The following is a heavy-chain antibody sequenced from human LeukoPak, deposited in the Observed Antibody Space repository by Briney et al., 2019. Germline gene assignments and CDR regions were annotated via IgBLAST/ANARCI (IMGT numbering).Heavy chain of an antibody. CDR3: ASEYLGGAFYI. CDR2: YYTRGRT. CDR1: GDSICSDSEY. Sequence: TLSLTCTVCGDSICSDSEYWSWIPQPAGKGLRCIERYYTRGRTNYRPSLKSRVNISVEAPKNQFSLKLSCGAAAGTAVYYGASEYLGGAFYIWGQGKMVTVS. D-gene: IGHD3-10*01. V-gene: IGHV4-61*02. J-gene: IGHJ3*02.